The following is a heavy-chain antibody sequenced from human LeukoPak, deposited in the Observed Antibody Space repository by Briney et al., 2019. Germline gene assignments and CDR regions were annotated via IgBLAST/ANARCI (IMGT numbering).Heavy chain of an antibody. CDR2: ISSSGSTI. J-gene: IGHJ5*02. V-gene: IGHV3-48*03. CDR3: ARDGGWFGDANWFDP. CDR1: GFTFSSYE. Sequence: GGSLRLSCAASGFTFSSYEMNWVRQAPGKGLEWVSYISSSGSTIYYADSVKGRFTISRDNAKNSLYLQMNSLRAEDTAVYYCARDGGWFGDANWFDPWGQGTPVTVSS. D-gene: IGHD3-10*01.